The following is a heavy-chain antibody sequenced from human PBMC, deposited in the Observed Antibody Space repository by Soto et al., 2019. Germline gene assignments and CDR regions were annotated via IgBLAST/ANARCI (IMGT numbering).Heavy chain of an antibody. J-gene: IGHJ4*02. D-gene: IGHD5-12*01. CDR3: ATRSRGYSGYVKY. V-gene: IGHV3-48*01. CDR2: ISGGSSLI. CDR1: GFTFSSYS. Sequence: EVQLVESGGGLVQPGGSLRLSCAASGFTFSSYSMSWVRQTPGKGLEWVSHISGGSSLIYYAGSVKGRFTISRDNAENSLYPQMNSLRAEDTAVYYCATRSRGYSGYVKYWGQGTVVTVSS.